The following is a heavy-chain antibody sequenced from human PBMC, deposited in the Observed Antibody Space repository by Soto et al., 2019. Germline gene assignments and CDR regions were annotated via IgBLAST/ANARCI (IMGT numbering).Heavy chain of an antibody. Sequence: PSETLSLTCAVYGGSFSGYYWSWIRQPPGKGLEWIGEITHSGSTNNNPSLKSRVTMSMDTSKKQFSLKLASVTAADTAVYYCACPKSPRITVVADARGRTYGMDVWCQGTSVTVSS. CDR2: ITHSGST. D-gene: IGHD2-15*01. V-gene: IGHV4-34*01. J-gene: IGHJ6*02. CDR3: ACPKSPRITVVADARGRTYGMDV. CDR1: GGSFSGYY.